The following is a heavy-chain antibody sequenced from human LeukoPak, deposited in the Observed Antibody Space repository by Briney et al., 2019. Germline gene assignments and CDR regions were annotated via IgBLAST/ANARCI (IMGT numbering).Heavy chain of an antibody. J-gene: IGHJ4*03. Sequence: SETLSLTCAVYGGSFSGYYWSWIRQPPGKGLEWIGEINHSGSTNYNPSLKSRVTISVDTSKNQFSLKVSSVTVADTAVYYCARVALSGYLEYWGQGSLVTVSP. CDR1: GGSFSGYY. CDR3: ARVALSGYLEY. V-gene: IGHV4-34*01. D-gene: IGHD1-26*01. CDR2: INHSGST.